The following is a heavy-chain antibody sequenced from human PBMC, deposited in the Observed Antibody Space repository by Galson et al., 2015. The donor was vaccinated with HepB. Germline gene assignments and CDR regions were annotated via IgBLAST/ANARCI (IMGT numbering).Heavy chain of an antibody. V-gene: IGHV3-48*04. D-gene: IGHD4-11*01. CDR3: AREMTTLTTPPYYYYGVDV. CDR2: IDSSDTIK. J-gene: IGHJ6*02. Sequence: SLRLSCAASGFTFNRHSMNWVRQAPGKGLEWVSYIDSSDTIKYYADSVKGRFTISRDNAKNSLYLHMNSLRAEDTAMYYCAREMTTLTTPPYYYYGVDVWGQGTTVTVSS. CDR1: GFTFNRHS.